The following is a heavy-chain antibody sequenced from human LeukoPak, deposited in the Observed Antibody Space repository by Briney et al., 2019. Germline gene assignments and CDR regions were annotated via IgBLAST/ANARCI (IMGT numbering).Heavy chain of an antibody. CDR3: ARISSSNWYNERGAFDV. J-gene: IGHJ3*01. V-gene: IGHV4-59*01. D-gene: IGHD6-13*01. CDR1: GGFISSYY. Sequence: PSETLSLTCTVSGGFISSYYWSWVRQPPGKGLEWIGFVYYTGSINYSPSLKSRVTISVDTSKNQFSLKLRSVTAADTAVYYCARISSSNWYNERGAFDVWGQGTMVTVSA. CDR2: VYYTGSI.